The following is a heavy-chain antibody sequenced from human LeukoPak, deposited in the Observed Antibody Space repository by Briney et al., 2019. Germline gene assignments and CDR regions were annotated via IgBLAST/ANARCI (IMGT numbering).Heavy chain of an antibody. CDR3: ARAMYYYDSSGFDAFDI. Sequence: EASETLSLTCTVSGYSISSGYYWGWIRQPPGKGLEWIGSIYHSGSTYYNPSLKSRVTISVDTSKNQFSLKLSSVTAADTAVYYCARAMYYYDSSGFDAFDIWGQGTMVTVSP. CDR2: IYHSGST. V-gene: IGHV4-38-2*02. J-gene: IGHJ3*02. D-gene: IGHD3-22*01. CDR1: GYSISSGYY.